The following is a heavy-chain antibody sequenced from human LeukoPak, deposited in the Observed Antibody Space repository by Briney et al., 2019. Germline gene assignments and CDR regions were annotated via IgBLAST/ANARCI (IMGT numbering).Heavy chain of an antibody. D-gene: IGHD3-3*01. J-gene: IGHJ5*02. V-gene: IGHV4-38-2*01. CDR1: GYSISSGYY. CDR3: ARTLYDFWSGYSNWFDP. Sequence: SETLSLTCAVSGYSISSGYYWGWIRQPPGKGLEWIGSIYYSGSTYYNPSLKSRVTISVDTSKNQFSLKLSSVTAADTAVYYCARTLYDFWSGYSNWFDPWGQGTLVTVSS. CDR2: IYYSGST.